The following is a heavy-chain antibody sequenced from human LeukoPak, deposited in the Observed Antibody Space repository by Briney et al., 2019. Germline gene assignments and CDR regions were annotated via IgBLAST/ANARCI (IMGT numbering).Heavy chain of an antibody. CDR3: VKGFSADLYYFYGMDV. J-gene: IGHJ6*02. CDR2: ISSNGGST. CDR1: GFTFSSYA. D-gene: IGHD3-3*01. Sequence: GGSLRLSCSASGFTFSSYAMHWVRQAPGKGLEYVSAISSNGGSTYYADSVKGRFTISRDNSKNTLYLQMSSLRGEDTAVYYCVKGFSADLYYFYGMDVSGQGTTVTVSS. V-gene: IGHV3-64D*06.